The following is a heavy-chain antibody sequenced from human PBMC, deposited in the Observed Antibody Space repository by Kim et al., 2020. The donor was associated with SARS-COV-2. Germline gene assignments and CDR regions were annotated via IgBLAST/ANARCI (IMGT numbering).Heavy chain of an antibody. Sequence: GGSLRLSCAASGFTFSSYNMNWVRQAPGKGLEWVSYISSSGSTIYYADSVKGRFTISRDNAKNSLYLQLNSLRDEDTAVYYCARDPYYYDSSDYLSLSHDAFDIWGQGTMVTVSS. J-gene: IGHJ3*02. D-gene: IGHD3-22*01. CDR2: ISSSGSTI. CDR1: GFTFSSYN. CDR3: ARDPYYYDSSDYLSLSHDAFDI. V-gene: IGHV3-48*02.